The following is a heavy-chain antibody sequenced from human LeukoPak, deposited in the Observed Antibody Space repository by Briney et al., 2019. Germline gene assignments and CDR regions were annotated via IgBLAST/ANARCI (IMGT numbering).Heavy chain of an antibody. CDR1: GYTFTDYY. CDR3: ASPRYNWNYPDV. D-gene: IGHD1-7*01. CDR2: ISPNTGDT. V-gene: IGHV1-2*02. Sequence: GASVKVSCKASGYTFTDYYLHWVRQAPGQGLEWMGWISPNTGDTNYAQKFQGRVTMTSDTSINSAYMEVSRLTTDDTAVYYCASPRYNWNYPDVWGKGTTVTVSS. J-gene: IGHJ6*04.